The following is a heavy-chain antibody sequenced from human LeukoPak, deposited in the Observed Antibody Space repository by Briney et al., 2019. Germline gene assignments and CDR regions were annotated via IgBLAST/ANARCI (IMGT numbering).Heavy chain of an antibody. D-gene: IGHD3-3*01. V-gene: IGHV1-46*01. J-gene: IGHJ4*02. CDR1: GYTFTSYY. CDR3: ARGALRFLEWSPLDY. Sequence: ASVKVSCKASGYTFTSYYMHWVRQAPGQGLEWMGIINPSGGSTSYAQKFQGRVTMTRDTSTSTVYMELSSLRSEDTAVYYCARGALRFLEWSPLDYWGQGTLVTVSS. CDR2: INPSGGST.